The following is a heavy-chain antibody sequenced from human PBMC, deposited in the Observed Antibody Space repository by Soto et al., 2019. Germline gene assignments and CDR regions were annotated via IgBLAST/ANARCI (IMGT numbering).Heavy chain of an antibody. V-gene: IGHV1-18*01. CDR2: INPYNGNT. CDR3: ARDWFGFDY. J-gene: IGHJ4*02. D-gene: IGHD3-16*01. Sequence: QVQLVQSGAEVKKPGASVKVSCKASGYTFTSYGISWVRQAPGQGLEWMGWINPYNGNTNYAQKLQGRVTMPTDTYQNTAHMALRSPRYNVTVVYYCARDWFGFDYWGQGPLATVSS. CDR1: GYTFTSYG.